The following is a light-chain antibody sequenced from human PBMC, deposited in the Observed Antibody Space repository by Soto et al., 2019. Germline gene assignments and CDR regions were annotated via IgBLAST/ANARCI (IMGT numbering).Light chain of an antibody. J-gene: IGKJ4*01. CDR2: KAS. CDR1: QSISSW. CDR3: QQYNSYSPLT. V-gene: IGKV1-5*03. Sequence: DIQMTQSPSTPSASVVDRVTITCRASQSISSWLAWYQQKPGKAPRLLIYKASDLESGVPSRFSGSGSGTDFTLTISSLQPDDFATYYCQQYNSYSPLTFGGGTKVDIK.